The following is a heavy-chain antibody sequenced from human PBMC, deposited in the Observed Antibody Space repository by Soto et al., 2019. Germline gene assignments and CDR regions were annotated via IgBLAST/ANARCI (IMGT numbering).Heavy chain of an antibody. J-gene: IGHJ6*02. D-gene: IGHD6-6*01. CDR2: IYYSGST. CDR1: GGSISSSSYY. V-gene: IGHV4-39*01. CDR3: ARLGMIAARPDYYYYGMDV. Sequence: PSETLSLTCTVSGGSISSSSYYWGGIRQPPGKGLEWIGSIYYSGSTYYNRSLKSRVTRSVDTSKNQFSLKLSSVTAADTAVYYCARLGMIAARPDYYYYGMDVWGQGTTVTVSS.